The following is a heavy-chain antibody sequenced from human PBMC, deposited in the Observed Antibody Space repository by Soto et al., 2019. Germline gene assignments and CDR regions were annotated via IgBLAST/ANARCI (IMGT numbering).Heavy chain of an antibody. CDR2: IRSKANSYAT. V-gene: IGHV3-73*01. Sequence: PGGSLRLSCAASGFTCSFCAMNWVRQAPGKGLEWVSSIRSKANSYATAYAASVKGRFTISRDDSKNTAYLQMNSLKTEDTAVYYCTSADIVLVPAAISYGMDVWGQGTTVTVSS. CDR1: GFTCSFCA. CDR3: TSADIVLVPAAISYGMDV. J-gene: IGHJ6*02. D-gene: IGHD2-2*01.